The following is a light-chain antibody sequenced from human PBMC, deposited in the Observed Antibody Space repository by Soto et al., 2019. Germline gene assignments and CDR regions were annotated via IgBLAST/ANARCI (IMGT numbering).Light chain of an antibody. V-gene: IGKV1-33*01. CDR3: QQYDNLHT. J-gene: IGKJ2*01. CDR2: DAS. Sequence: DIQMTQSPSSLSASVGDRVTITCQASQDITNYISWYQQKPGKAPKLLIYDASNLETGVPSRFSGSGSGTDFTFTISSLQPEDIATYYCQQYDNLHTFGQGTKLEIK. CDR1: QDITNY.